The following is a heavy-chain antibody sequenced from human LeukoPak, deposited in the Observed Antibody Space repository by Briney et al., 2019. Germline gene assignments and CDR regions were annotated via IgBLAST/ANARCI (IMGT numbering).Heavy chain of an antibody. D-gene: IGHD6-13*01. V-gene: IGHV1-2*02. Sequence: ASVKVSCKASGYTFTGYYMHWFRQAPGQRLEWMGWINPNSGGTNYAQKFQGRVTMTRDTSISTAYMELTRLRSDHTAVYYCARTNSLPGIAPGTGRNDFWGQGTLVTVSS. J-gene: IGHJ4*02. CDR3: ARTNSLPGIAPGTGRNDF. CDR1: GYTFTGYY. CDR2: INPNSGGT.